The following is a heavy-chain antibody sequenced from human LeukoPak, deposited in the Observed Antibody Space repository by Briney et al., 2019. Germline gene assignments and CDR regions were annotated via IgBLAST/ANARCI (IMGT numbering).Heavy chain of an antibody. J-gene: IGHJ3*01. D-gene: IGHD2-15*01. V-gene: IGHV3-7*05. CDR2: IKKDGSEK. Sequence: GGSLRLSCTASGFTFSTYWMSWVRQAPGKGLEWVANIKKDGSEKYYVDSVKGRFTISRDNAKNSLYLQMNSLRAEETAVYYCARAMGYCSGGTCYTSLAFDVWGQGTMVAVSS. CDR3: ARAMGYCSGGTCYTSLAFDV. CDR1: GFTFSTYW.